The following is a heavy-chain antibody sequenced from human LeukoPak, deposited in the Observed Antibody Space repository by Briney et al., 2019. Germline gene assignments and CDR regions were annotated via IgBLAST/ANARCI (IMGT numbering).Heavy chain of an antibody. V-gene: IGHV1-18*01. CDR3: ARGVGIYSGYDSYYYYYMDV. J-gene: IGHJ6*03. CDR2: ISAYNGNT. CDR1: GYTFTSYG. Sequence: GASVKVSCKASGYTFTSYGISWVRQAPGQGLEWMGWISAYNGNTNYAQKLQGRVTMTTDTSTSTAYMELRSLRSDDTAVYYCARGVGIYSGYDSYYYYYMDVWGKGTTVTISS. D-gene: IGHD5-12*01.